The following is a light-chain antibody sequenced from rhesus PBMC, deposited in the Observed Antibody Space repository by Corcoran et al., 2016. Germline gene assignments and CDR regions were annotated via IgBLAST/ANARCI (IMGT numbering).Light chain of an antibody. J-gene: IGLJ1*01. CDR2: EVT. CDR3: SSYASSSAFI. CDR1: SSDIGTYAS. Sequence: QAALTQPPSVSGSPGQSVTISCTGTSSDIGTYASVSWYQQHPGTAPKLMIYEVTTRPSGVSTRFSGSKSGNTASLTISGLQAEDEADYFCSSYASSSAFIFGAGTRLTVL. V-gene: IGLV2-32*02.